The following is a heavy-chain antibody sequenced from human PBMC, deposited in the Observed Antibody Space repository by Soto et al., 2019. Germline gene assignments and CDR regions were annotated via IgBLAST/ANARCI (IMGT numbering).Heavy chain of an antibody. CDR1: GFTFSSYG. J-gene: IGHJ6*02. CDR2: ISYDGSNK. V-gene: IGHV3-30*18. CDR3: AKLLTGGSGFTAAAGYYGMDV. D-gene: IGHD6-13*01. Sequence: GGSLRLSCAASGFTFSSYGVHWVRQAPGKGLEWVAVISYDGSNKYYADSVKGRFTISRDNSKNTLYLQMNSLRAEDTAVYYCAKLLTGGSGFTAAAGYYGMDVWGQGTTVTVSS.